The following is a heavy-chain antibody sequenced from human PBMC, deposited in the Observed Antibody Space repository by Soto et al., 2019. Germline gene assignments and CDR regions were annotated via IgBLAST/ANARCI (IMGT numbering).Heavy chain of an antibody. Sequence: QVQLVQSGAEVKKPGTSVKVSCKTSGYTFTAFYIHWVRQAPGQGLEWLGWINPNAGDSKSPQRFQGSVSLTRETSTNPPYLELTGLTSADAAVYFCARSAFGVTQGIGRAFDVWGPGTMVDVS. V-gene: IGHV1-2*04. D-gene: IGHD3-3*01. CDR2: INPNAGDS. CDR3: ARSAFGVTQGIGRAFDV. CDR1: GYTFTAFY. J-gene: IGHJ3*01.